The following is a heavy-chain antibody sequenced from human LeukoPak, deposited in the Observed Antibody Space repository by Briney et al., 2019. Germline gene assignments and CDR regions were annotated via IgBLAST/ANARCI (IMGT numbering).Heavy chain of an antibody. D-gene: IGHD6-13*01. J-gene: IGHJ4*02. CDR3: ARYSAAAASYFDY. V-gene: IGHV4-34*01. CDR2: INHSGST. Sequence: PSETLSLTCAVYGGSFSGYYRSWIRQPPGKGLEWIGEINHSGSTNYNPSPKSRVTISVDTSKNQFSLKLSSVTAADTAVYYCARYSAAAASYFDYWGQGTLVTVSS. CDR1: GGSFSGYY.